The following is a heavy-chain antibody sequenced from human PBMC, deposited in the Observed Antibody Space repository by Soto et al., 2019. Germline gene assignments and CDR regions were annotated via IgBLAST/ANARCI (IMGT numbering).Heavy chain of an antibody. V-gene: IGHV3-15*01. CDR1: GFTFSNAW. D-gene: IGHD2-2*01. J-gene: IGHJ6*03. CDR2: IKSKTDGGTT. Sequence: EVQLVESGGGLVKPGGSLRLSCAASGFTFSNAWMSWVRQAPGKGLEWVGRIKSKTDGGTTDYAAPVKGRFTISRDDSKHTLYLQMNSLKTEDTAVYYCTTVSNDYCSSTSGYLVYGRYYYYMDVWGKGTTVTVSS. CDR3: TTVSNDYCSSTSGYLVYGRYYYYMDV.